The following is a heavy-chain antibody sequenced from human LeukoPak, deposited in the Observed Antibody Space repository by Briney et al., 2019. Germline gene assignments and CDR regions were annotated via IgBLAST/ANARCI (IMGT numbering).Heavy chain of an antibody. CDR2: INPNSGGT. V-gene: IGHV1-2*02. J-gene: IGHJ3*02. CDR3: ARDLGYSSGLDAFDI. CDR1: GYTFTGYY. Sequence: ASVKVSCKASGYTFTGYYMHWVRQAPGQGLEWMGWINPNSGGTNYAQKFQGRVTMTRDTSISTAYMELSRLRSDDTAVYYCARDLGYSSGLDAFDIWGQGTMVTVSS. D-gene: IGHD6-19*01.